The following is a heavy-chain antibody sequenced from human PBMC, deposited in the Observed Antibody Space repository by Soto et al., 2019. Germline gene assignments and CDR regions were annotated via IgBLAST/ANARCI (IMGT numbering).Heavy chain of an antibody. D-gene: IGHD3-10*01. CDR2: IRSKANSYAT. Sequence: EVQLVESGGGLVQPGGSLKLSCAASGFTFSGSAMHWVRQASGKGLEWVGRIRSKANSYATAYAASVKGRFTISRDDSKNTAYLQMNSLKTEDTAVYYCTPLDGGRDYYGSGSYYNYYYYMDVWGKGTTVTVSS. J-gene: IGHJ6*03. V-gene: IGHV3-73*01. CDR3: TPLDGGRDYYGSGSYYNYYYYMDV. CDR1: GFTFSGSA.